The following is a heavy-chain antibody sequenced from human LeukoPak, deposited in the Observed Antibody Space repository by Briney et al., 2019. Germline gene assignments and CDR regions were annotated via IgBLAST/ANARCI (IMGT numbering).Heavy chain of an antibody. V-gene: IGHV3-23*01. Sequence: GGSLRLSCAASGFTFSTYAMRWLRQAPGKGLESVSSISGSDGSTYYADSVKGRFTISRDNSKNTLYLQMNSLRAEDTAVYYCAKGESHPKYYFDYWGQGTLVTVSS. J-gene: IGHJ4*02. CDR3: AKGESHPKYYFDY. CDR1: GFTFSTYA. CDR2: ISGSDGST. D-gene: IGHD3-10*01.